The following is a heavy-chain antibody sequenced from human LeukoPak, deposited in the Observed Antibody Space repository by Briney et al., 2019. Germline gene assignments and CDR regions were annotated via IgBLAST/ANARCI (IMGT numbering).Heavy chain of an antibody. Sequence: GGSLRLSCAASGLTFSNCWMSWVRQSPGKGLEWVANINQDGSDMYYVDSVKGRFTISRDNSKNTLYLQMNSLRAEDTAVYYCAKTDRGGAHAFDIWGQGTVVTVSS. CDR2: INQDGSDM. D-gene: IGHD2-15*01. V-gene: IGHV3-7*01. CDR3: AKTDRGGAHAFDI. CDR1: GLTFSNCW. J-gene: IGHJ3*02.